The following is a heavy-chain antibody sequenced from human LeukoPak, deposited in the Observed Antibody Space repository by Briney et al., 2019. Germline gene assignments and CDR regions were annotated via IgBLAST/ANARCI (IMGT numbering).Heavy chain of an antibody. CDR2: IYSSGST. D-gene: IGHD6-19*01. J-gene: IGHJ4*02. V-gene: IGHV4-4*07. CDR3: ARGSSGWYSIDY. Sequence: WIGRIYSSGSTNFNPSLKSRVTMSVDTSNNQFSLKLSSVSAADTAVYYCARGSSGWYSIDYWGQGILVTVSS.